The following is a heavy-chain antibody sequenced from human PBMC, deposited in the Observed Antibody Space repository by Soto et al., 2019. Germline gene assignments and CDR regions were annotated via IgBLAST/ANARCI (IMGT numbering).Heavy chain of an antibody. Sequence: PXGSLRLSCAAAGLTFNRYWMHWVRHAPGKGLVWVSHINTDGSNTNYADSVKGRFTISRDNAKSTLFLQMNSLRDEDTAVYYCAREFCSGGNCYTYYFDHWGQGNPVTVSS. V-gene: IGHV3-74*01. CDR2: INTDGSNT. CDR1: GLTFNRYW. CDR3: AREFCSGGNCYTYYFDH. D-gene: IGHD2-15*01. J-gene: IGHJ4*02.